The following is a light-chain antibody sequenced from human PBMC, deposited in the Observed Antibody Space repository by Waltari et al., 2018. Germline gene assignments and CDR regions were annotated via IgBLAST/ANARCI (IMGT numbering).Light chain of an antibody. J-gene: IGKJ4*01. Sequence: EIVMTQSPATLSVSPGERATISCRASQIVSTNLAWYQHKPGQAPRLLIYDASTRATSIPPRFSGSGSGTEFTLTISSLQPEDFAVYYCQQYKNWPPLTFGGGTKVEIK. CDR3: QQYKNWPPLT. V-gene: IGKV3-15*01. CDR1: QIVSTN. CDR2: DAS.